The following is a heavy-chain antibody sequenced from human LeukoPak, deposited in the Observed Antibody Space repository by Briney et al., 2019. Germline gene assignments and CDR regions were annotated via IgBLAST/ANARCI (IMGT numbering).Heavy chain of an antibody. V-gene: IGHV1-8*01. CDR1: GYTFTSYD. CDR2: MNPNSGNT. D-gene: IGHD2-8*01. Sequence: ASVKVSCKASGYTFTSYDINWVRQATGQGLEWMGWMNPNSGNTGYAQKFQGRVTMTRNTSISTAYMELSSLRSEDRAVYDCARGHGMLENYFAYWGQGTLVTVSS. CDR3: ARGHGMLENYFAY. J-gene: IGHJ4*02.